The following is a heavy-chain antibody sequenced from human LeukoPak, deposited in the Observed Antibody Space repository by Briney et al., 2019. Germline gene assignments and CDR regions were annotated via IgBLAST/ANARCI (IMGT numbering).Heavy chain of an antibody. J-gene: IGHJ4*02. Sequence: GGSLRLSCAASGFTFSSYGMHWVRQAPGKGLEWVAVISYDGSNKYYEDSVKSRFTISRDNSKNTLYLQMNSLRAEDTAVYYCATSGGYYYDSSGYYSCDYWGQGTLVTVSS. CDR1: GFTFSSYG. CDR2: ISYDGSNK. V-gene: IGHV3-30*03. CDR3: ATSGGYYYDSSGYYSCDY. D-gene: IGHD3-22*01.